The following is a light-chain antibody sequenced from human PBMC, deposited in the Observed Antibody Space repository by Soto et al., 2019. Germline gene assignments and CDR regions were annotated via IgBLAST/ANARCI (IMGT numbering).Light chain of an antibody. CDR1: QGISSY. CDR2: AAS. Sequence: GXXGTXTCRASQGISSYLAWYQQKPGKAPKLLIYAASTLQSGVPSRFSVSGSGTEFTLTISSLQPEYLATYYCQQLNSYPFGGGTKVDI. J-gene: IGKJ4*01. V-gene: IGKV1-9*01. CDR3: QQLNSYP.